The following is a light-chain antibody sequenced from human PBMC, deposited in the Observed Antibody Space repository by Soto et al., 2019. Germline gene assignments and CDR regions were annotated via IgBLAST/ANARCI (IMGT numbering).Light chain of an antibody. V-gene: IGKV1-8*01. J-gene: IGKJ1*01. CDR1: QGISSY. Sequence: AIRMTQSPSSLSASTGDRVTITCRASQGISSYLAWYQQKPGKAPKLLIYAASTLQSGVPSRFGGSGSGTDFTLTISCLQSEDFATYYCQQYYSYPRTFGQGTKVE. CDR3: QQYYSYPRT. CDR2: AAS.